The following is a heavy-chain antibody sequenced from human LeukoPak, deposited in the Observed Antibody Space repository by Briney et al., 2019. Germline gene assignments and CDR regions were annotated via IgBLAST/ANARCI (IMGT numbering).Heavy chain of an antibody. Sequence: SETLSLTCAVSGGSLSIYYWTWIRQPPGKGREWIGYIYYSGSTEYNPPLMSRVTISVDTSKNQLSLKLTSVTAADTAVYYCARPISSGWRDAFDIWGQGTMVSVSS. J-gene: IGHJ3*02. V-gene: IGHV4-59*01. CDR1: GGSLSIYY. D-gene: IGHD6-19*01. CDR3: ARPISSGWRDAFDI. CDR2: IYYSGST.